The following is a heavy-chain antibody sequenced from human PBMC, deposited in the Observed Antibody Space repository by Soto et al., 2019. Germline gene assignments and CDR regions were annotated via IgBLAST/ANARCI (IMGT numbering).Heavy chain of an antibody. V-gene: IGHV3-74*01. CDR1: GFPFSHYW. D-gene: IGHD3-16*01. CDR2: INPAGTIT. Sequence: GESLGISCAASGFPFSHYWMHWVRQTPGKGLVWVSRINPAGTITNYADSVEGRFTISRDNADSALFLQMNSLSAEDTAIYYCTSDTFGLRDTWGQGTLVTVSS. J-gene: IGHJ5*02. CDR3: TSDTFGLRDT.